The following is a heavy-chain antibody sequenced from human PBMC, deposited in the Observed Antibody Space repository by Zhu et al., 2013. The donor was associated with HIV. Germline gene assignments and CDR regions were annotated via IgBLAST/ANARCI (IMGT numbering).Heavy chain of an antibody. CDR3: ARSRTLEEAEYFQH. D-gene: IGHD1-1*01. CDR1: GVYFNSLP. CDR2: LNPNTGGT. Sequence: QLKLVQSGPEVKRPGSSVKVSCEASGVYFNSLPISWLRQAPGQGLEWMGWLNPNTGGTNFAQNFQGRLTITRDSSINTAYMELTSLRSDDTAVYYCARSRTLEEAEYFQHWGQGTLVIVSS. V-gene: IGHV1-2*02. J-gene: IGHJ1*01.